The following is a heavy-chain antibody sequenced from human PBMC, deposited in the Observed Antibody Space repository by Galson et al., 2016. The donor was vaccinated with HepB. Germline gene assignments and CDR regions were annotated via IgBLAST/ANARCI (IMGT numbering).Heavy chain of an antibody. D-gene: IGHD5-18*01. CDR1: GGTFSSSA. J-gene: IGHJ4*02. CDR2: IIPLFGTA. CDR3: ATDRRYSYGELYFDY. V-gene: IGHV1-69*13. Sequence: SVKVSCKASGGTFSSSAISWVRHVPGQGLEWMGRIIPLFGTANYAQKFQGSVTITADESTNTTYMELSSLRSEDSAVFYCATDRRYSYGELYFDYWGQGTLVTVSS.